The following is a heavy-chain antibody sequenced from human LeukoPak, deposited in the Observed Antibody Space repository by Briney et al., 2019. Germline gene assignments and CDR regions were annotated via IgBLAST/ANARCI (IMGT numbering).Heavy chain of an antibody. J-gene: IGHJ3*02. CDR3: ARHQGDSSGYYQDAFDI. Sequence: SETLSLTCTISGGSISSSSYYWGWIRQPPGKGLEWIGRIYYSGSTYYNPSLKRRVTISVDTSKNQFSLKLSSVTAADTAVYYCARHQGDSSGYYQDAFDIWGRGTMVTVSS. V-gene: IGHV4-39*01. CDR1: GGSISSSSYY. D-gene: IGHD3-22*01. CDR2: IYYSGST.